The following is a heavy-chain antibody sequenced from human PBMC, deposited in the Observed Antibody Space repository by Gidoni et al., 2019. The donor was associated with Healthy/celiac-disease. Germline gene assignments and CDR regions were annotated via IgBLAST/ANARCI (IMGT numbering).Heavy chain of an antibody. CDR1: GFTFSSHA. CDR2: ISYDGSNK. CDR3: ARGLVKDSSGYYYQPLQLDY. V-gene: IGHV3-30-3*01. Sequence: QVQLVESGGGVVQPGRSLRLSCAASGFTFSSHAMHWVRQAPGKGLEWVAVISYDGSNKYYADSVKGRFTISRDNSKNTLYLQMNSLRAEDTAVYYCARGLVKDSSGYYYQPLQLDYWGQGTLVTVSS. D-gene: IGHD3-22*01. J-gene: IGHJ4*02.